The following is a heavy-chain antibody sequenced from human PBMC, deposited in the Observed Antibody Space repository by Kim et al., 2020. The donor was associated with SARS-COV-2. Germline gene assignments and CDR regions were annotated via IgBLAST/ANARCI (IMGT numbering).Heavy chain of an antibody. V-gene: IGHV1-3*01. D-gene: IGHD6-19*01. CDR3: ARDSSSGWYVYDY. J-gene: IGHJ4*02. Sequence: YSQQFRGRVTITRDTSASTAYMELSSLRSEDTAVYYCARDSSSGWYVYDYWGQGTLVTVSS.